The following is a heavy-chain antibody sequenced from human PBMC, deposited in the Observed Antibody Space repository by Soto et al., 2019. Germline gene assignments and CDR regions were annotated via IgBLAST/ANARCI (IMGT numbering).Heavy chain of an antibody. D-gene: IGHD1-26*01. J-gene: IGHJ3*02. CDR3: AKGLLAIVGTTLPRDAFNI. CDR1: GFSFTTYV. Sequence: GGSLRLSCAASGFSFTTYVMHWVRQAPGKGLEWVAVISHDGSYKYYGDAVKGRFTISRDTSKNAVYLEMNSLRLEDTAVYYCAKGLLAIVGTTLPRDAFNIWGQGTMVTVSS. V-gene: IGHV3-30*18. CDR2: ISHDGSYK.